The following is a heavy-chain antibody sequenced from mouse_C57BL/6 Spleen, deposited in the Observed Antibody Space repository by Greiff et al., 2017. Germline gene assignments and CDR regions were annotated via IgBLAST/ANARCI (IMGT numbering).Heavy chain of an antibody. CDR3: TRVIYYDYDEARFAY. Sequence: EVQLQQSGPELVKPGASVKISCKASGYSFTGYYMNWVKQSPEKSLEWIGEINPSTGGTTYNQKFKAKATLTVDKSSSTAYMQLKGLTSEDSAVYCCTRVIYYDYDEARFAYWGQGTLVTVSA. CDR1: GYSFTGYY. CDR2: INPSTGGT. D-gene: IGHD2-4*01. V-gene: IGHV1-42*01. J-gene: IGHJ3*01.